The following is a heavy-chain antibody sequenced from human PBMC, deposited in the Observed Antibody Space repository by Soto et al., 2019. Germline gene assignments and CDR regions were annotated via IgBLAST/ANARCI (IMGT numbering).Heavy chain of an antibody. D-gene: IGHD6-13*01. CDR2: INPNSGGT. Sequence: QVQLVQSGAEVKKPGASVKVSCKASGYTFTGYYMHWVRQAPGQGLEWMGWINPNSGGTNYAQKFQGWVTMTRDTSISTAYMELSRLRSDDTAVYYGARGPGVLYSSSWSLDPWGQGTLVTVSS. V-gene: IGHV1-2*04. CDR3: ARGPGVLYSSSWSLDP. J-gene: IGHJ5*02. CDR1: GYTFTGYY.